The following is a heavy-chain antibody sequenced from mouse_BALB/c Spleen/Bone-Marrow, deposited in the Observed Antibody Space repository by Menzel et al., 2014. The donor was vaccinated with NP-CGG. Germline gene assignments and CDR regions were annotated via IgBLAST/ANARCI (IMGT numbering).Heavy chain of an antibody. CDR1: GFTFSSFG. V-gene: IGHV5-17*02. CDR3: ARGGNWDDFDV. J-gene: IGHJ1*01. D-gene: IGHD4-1*01. CDR2: ISSGSTSI. Sequence: EVQLVESGGGLVQPGGSRKLSCAASGFTFSSFGMHWVRQAPERGLEWVAYISSGSTSIFYSDTVRGRFTISRDNPKNXLFLQMTSLTSEDTAMYYCARGGNWDDFDVWGAGTTVTVSS.